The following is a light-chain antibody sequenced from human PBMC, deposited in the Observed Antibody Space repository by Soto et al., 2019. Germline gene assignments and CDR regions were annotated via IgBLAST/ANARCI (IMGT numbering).Light chain of an antibody. J-gene: IGKJ1*01. V-gene: IGKV1-5*01. CDR1: QSISWW. Sequence: DIQMTQSPSTLSASVGDRVTITCRASQSISWWLAWYQQKPGKAPKLLIYDVSSLESGVPSRFNGSGSGTDFTLTINSLRPDDFATYYCQQYNSYPRTFGQGTKVDIK. CDR2: DVS. CDR3: QQYNSYPRT.